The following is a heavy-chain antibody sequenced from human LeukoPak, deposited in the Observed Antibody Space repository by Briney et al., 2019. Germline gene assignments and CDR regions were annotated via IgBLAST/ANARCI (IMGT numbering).Heavy chain of an antibody. J-gene: IGHJ3*02. D-gene: IGHD7-27*01. CDR3: AKVGKHDAFDI. CDR1: GFTFSSYG. Sequence: PGGSLRPSCAASGFTFSSYGMHWVRQAPGKGLEWVAVISYDGSNKYYADSVKGRFTISRDNSKNTLYLQMNSLRAEDTAVYYCAKVGKHDAFDIWGQGTMVTVSS. V-gene: IGHV3-30*18. CDR2: ISYDGSNK.